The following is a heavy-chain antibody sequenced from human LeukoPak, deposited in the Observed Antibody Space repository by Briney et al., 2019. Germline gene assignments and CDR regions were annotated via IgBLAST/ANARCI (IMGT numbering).Heavy chain of an antibody. CDR2: IYYSGST. J-gene: IGHJ4*02. V-gene: IGHV4-59*01. Sequence: SETLSPTXTVSGGSISSYYWSWIRQPPGKGLEWIGYIYYSGSTNYNPSLKSRVTISVDTSKNQFSLKLSSVTAADTAVYYCARLYYDSSGHYWGQGTLVTVSS. CDR3: ARLYYDSSGHY. D-gene: IGHD3-22*01. CDR1: GGSISSYY.